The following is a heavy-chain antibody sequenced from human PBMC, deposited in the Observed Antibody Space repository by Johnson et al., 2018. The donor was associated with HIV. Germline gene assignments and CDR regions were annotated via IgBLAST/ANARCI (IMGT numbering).Heavy chain of an antibody. CDR2: IWFDGSNK. CDR1: GLTFSDYD. V-gene: IGHV3-33*06. J-gene: IGHJ3*02. D-gene: IGHD7-27*01. Sequence: QVQLVESGGGLVQPGGSLRLSCAASGLTFSDYDMSWIRQAPGKGLEWVAVIWFDGSNKYYADYVKGRFTISRDNSKNTLYLQMNSLRAEDTAVYYCAKAVTGEGAFDIWGQGTMVTVSS. CDR3: AKAVTGEGAFDI.